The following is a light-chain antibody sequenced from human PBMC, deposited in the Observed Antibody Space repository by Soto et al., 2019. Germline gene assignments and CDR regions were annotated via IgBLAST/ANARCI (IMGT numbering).Light chain of an antibody. Sequence: DIRITQSPSTLSGSVGDRVTITCRASQTISSWLAWYQQKPGKAPKLLIYKASTLKSGVPSRFSGSGSGTEFTLTISSLQPDDFATYYCQQSYSIPLTFGGGTKVDIK. CDR2: KAS. V-gene: IGKV1-5*03. CDR1: QTISSW. CDR3: QQSYSIPLT. J-gene: IGKJ4*01.